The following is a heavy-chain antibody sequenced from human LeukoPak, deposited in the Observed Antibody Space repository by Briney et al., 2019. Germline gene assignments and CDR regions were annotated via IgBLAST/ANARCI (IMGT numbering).Heavy chain of an antibody. CDR1: GGSISSYY. D-gene: IGHD2-15*01. CDR2: INHSGST. Sequence: SETLSLTCTVSGGSISSYYWSWIRQPPGKGLEWIGEINHSGSTNYNPSLKSRVTISVDTSKNQFSLKLSSVTAEDTAVYYCARDSWYCSGGSCHYYYYGMDVWGQGTTVTVSS. J-gene: IGHJ6*02. V-gene: IGHV4-34*01. CDR3: ARDSWYCSGGSCHYYYYGMDV.